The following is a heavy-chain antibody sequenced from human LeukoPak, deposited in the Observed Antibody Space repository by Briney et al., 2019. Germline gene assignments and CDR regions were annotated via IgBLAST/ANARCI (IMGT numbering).Heavy chain of an antibody. D-gene: IGHD4/OR15-4a*01. V-gene: IGHV3-23*01. CDR2: IGDSGVST. J-gene: IGHJ4*02. CDR3: ARDTLGEGEDANYAVYYFDY. Sequence: GGSLRLSCAASGFTFSTYGMTWVRQAPGKGLEWVSAIGDSGVSTYYADSVKGRFTISRDNSRNTLYLQMNSLRAEDTAVYYCARDTLGEGEDANYAVYYFDYWGQGTPVTVSS. CDR1: GFTFSTYG.